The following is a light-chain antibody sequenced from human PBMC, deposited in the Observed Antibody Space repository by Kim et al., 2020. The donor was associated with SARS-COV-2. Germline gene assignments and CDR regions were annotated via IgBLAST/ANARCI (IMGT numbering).Light chain of an antibody. CDR1: QSVYSSY. CDR2: GAS. V-gene: IGKV3-20*01. J-gene: IGKJ2*01. CDR3: HQYGTSPYT. Sequence: LSPGERATHSCKAGQSVYSSYLAWYQQKPGQAPRLLIYGASSRATGIPDRFSGSESGTDFTLTISRLEPEDFAVYYCHQYGTSPYTFGQGTKLEI.